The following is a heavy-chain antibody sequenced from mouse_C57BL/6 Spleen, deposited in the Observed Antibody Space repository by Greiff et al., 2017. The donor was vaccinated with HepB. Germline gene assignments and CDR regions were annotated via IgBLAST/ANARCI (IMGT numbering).Heavy chain of an antibody. CDR2: IHPNSGST. J-gene: IGHJ1*03. Sequence: QVQLQQPGAELVKPGASVKLSCKASGYTFTSYWLHWVKQRPGQGLEWIGMIHPNSGSTNYNEKFKSKATLTVDKSSSTAYMQLSSLTSEDSAVYYRAMVFRWYFDGWGTGTTVTDSS. V-gene: IGHV1-64*01. CDR3: AMVFRWYFDG. CDR1: GYTFTSYW.